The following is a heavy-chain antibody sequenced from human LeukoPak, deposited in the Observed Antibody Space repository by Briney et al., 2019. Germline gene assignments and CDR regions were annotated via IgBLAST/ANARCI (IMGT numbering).Heavy chain of an antibody. CDR1: GYSFTTYW. D-gene: IGHD3-9*01. V-gene: IGHV5-51*01. CDR2: IYPGDSDT. Sequence: GESLKISCKGLGYSFTTYWIGWVRQMPGKGLEWMGIIYPGDSDTRYSPSFQGQVTISADKSISTAYLQWSSLKASDTAMYYCARRYYDILTGSSKFDYWGQGTLVTVSS. J-gene: IGHJ4*02. CDR3: ARRYYDILTGSSKFDY.